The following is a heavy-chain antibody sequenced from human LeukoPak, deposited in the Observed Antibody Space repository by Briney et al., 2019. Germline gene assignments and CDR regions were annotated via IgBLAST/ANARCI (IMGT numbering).Heavy chain of an antibody. D-gene: IGHD5-18*01. CDR3: AKGDTAMVYYYYGMDV. J-gene: IGHJ6*02. Sequence: PGRSLRLSCAASGFTFDDYAMYWVRHAPGKGLEWVSGISWNSGSIVYADSVKGRFTISRDNAKNSLYLQMNSLRAEDTALYYCAKGDTAMVYYYYGMDVWGQGTTVTVSS. V-gene: IGHV3-9*01. CDR2: ISWNSGSI. CDR1: GFTFDDYA.